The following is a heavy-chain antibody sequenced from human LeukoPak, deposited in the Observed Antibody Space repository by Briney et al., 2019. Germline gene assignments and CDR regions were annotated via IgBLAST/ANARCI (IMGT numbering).Heavy chain of an antibody. CDR3: AKGGANWGFYYFDY. D-gene: IGHD7-27*01. J-gene: IGHJ4*02. CDR2: IRYDGSNK. V-gene: IGHV3-30*02. CDR1: GITFSD. Sequence: GGSLRLSCAASGITFSDVSGMTFSDVWMTWVRQAAGKGLEWVAFIRYDGSNKYYADSVKGRFTISRDNSKNTLYLQMNSLRAEDTAVYYCAKGGANWGFYYFDYWGQGTLVTVSS.